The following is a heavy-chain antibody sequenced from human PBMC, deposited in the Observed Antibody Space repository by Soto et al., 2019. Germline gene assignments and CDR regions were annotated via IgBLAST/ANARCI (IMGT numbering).Heavy chain of an antibody. CDR3: ARFGLQVGELLDYYYGMDV. Sequence: XSVKVSCKASGYTFTSYGISWVRQAPGQGLEWMGWISAYNGNTNYAQKLQGRVTMTTDTSTSTAYMELRSLRSDDTAVYYCARFGLQVGELLDYYYGMDVWGQGTTVTVSS. CDR1: GYTFTSYG. CDR2: ISAYNGNT. J-gene: IGHJ6*02. D-gene: IGHD3-10*01. V-gene: IGHV1-18*04.